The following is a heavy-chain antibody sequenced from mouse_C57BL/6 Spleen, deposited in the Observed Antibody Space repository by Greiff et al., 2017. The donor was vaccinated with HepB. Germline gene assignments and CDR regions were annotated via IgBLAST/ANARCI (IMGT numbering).Heavy chain of an antibody. CDR3: ARRGRGYYGSSYPLAMDY. Sequence: VQLQESGAELMKPGASVKLSCKATGYTFTGYWIEWVKQRPGHGLEWIGEILPGSGSTNYNEKFKGKATFTADTSSNTAYMQLSSLTTEDSAIYYCARRGRGYYGSSYPLAMDYWGQGTSVTVSS. V-gene: IGHV1-9*01. CDR2: ILPGSGST. J-gene: IGHJ4*01. D-gene: IGHD1-1*01. CDR1: GYTFTGYW.